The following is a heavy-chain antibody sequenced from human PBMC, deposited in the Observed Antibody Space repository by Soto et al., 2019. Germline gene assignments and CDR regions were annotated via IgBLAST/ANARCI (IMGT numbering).Heavy chain of an antibody. CDR1: GFTFSSHS. V-gene: IGHV3-30-3*01. CDR2: ISYDGSIK. Sequence: QVQLVESGGGVVQPGRSLRLSCAASGFTFSSHSIQWVRQAPGKGLEWVAVISYDGSIKYYADSVKGRFTISRDNSKNTAYLQMNSLRAEDTAVCYCAREWSTSGDLDYWGQGTLVIVSS. D-gene: IGHD3-10*01. J-gene: IGHJ4*02. CDR3: AREWSTSGDLDY.